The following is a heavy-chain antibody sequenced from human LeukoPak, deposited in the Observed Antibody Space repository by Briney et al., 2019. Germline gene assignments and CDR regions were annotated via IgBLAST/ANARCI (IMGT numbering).Heavy chain of an antibody. J-gene: IGHJ6*03. CDR3: ARSPRTCSSGCTLQCYYYYMDV. CDR1: GYTFTGYY. CDR2: INPNSGGT. D-gene: IGHD6-19*01. V-gene: IGHV1-2*02. Sequence: ASVKVSCKASGYTFTGYYMHWVRQAPGQGLEWMGWINPNSGGTNYAQKFQGRVTMTRDTSISTAYMELSRLRSDDTAVYYCARSPRTCSSGCTLQCYYYYMDVWGKGTTVTVSS.